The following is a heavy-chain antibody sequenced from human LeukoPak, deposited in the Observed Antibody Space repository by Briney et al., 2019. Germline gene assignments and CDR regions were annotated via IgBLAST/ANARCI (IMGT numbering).Heavy chain of an antibody. CDR2: IWHDGSNK. V-gene: IGHV3-33*01. Sequence: PGGSLRLSCVASEFTFSTYGMNWVRQAPGKGLEWVAVIWHDGSNKYYADSVKGRFTISRDNSKNTLYLQMNSLTAEDTAVYYCAREERGRWYYFDYWGQGTLVTVSS. J-gene: IGHJ4*02. CDR3: AREERGRWYYFDY. D-gene: IGHD4/OR15-4a*01. CDR1: EFTFSTYG.